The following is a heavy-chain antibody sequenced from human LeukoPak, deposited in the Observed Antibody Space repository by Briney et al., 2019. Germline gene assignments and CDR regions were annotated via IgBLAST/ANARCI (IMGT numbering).Heavy chain of an antibody. CDR1: GFTFDDYA. V-gene: IGHV3-9*01. J-gene: IGHJ4*02. CDR2: ISWNSGSI. D-gene: IGHD6-13*01. Sequence: GGSLRLSCAASGFTFDDYAMHWVRQAPGKGLEWVSGISWNSGSIGYADSVKGRFTISRDNAKNSLYLQMNSLRAEDTALYYCVKDPARYSSSWYSPLDYWGQGTLVTVSS. CDR3: VKDPARYSSSWYSPLDY.